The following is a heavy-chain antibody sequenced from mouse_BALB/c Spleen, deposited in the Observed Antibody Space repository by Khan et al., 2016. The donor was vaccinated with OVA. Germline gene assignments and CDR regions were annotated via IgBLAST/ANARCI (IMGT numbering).Heavy chain of an antibody. CDR1: GFSLTSYG. CDR3: AGHGDYGNYGPYVDV. Sequence: QVQLKQSGLGLVAPSQSLSITCTISGFSLTSYGVHWVRQPPGKGLEWLVVIWSDGHTTYNSALKSRLSISKDNSKSQVFLKMNSLQTDDTAMYYCAGHGDYGNYGPYVDVWGAGTTVTVSS. D-gene: IGHD2-1*01. J-gene: IGHJ1*01. V-gene: IGHV2-6-1*01. CDR2: IWSDGHT.